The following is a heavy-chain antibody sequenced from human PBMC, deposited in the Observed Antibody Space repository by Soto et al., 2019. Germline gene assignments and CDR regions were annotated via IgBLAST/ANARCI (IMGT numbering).Heavy chain of an antibody. CDR3: ARDLRRYCSGGSCYLPDV. CDR2: ISYDGSNK. V-gene: IGHV3-30-3*01. D-gene: IGHD2-15*01. CDR1: GFTFSSYA. Sequence: QPGGSLRLSCAASGFTFSSYAMHWVRQAPGKGLEWVAVISYDGSNKYYADSVKGRFTISRDNSKNTLYLQMNSLRAEDTAVYYCARDLRRYCSGGSCYLPDVWGQGTTVTVSS. J-gene: IGHJ6*02.